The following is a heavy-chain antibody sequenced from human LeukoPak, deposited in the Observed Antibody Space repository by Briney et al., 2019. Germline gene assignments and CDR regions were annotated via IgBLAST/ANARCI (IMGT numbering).Heavy chain of an antibody. Sequence: GGSLRLSCAASGFTFINAWMSWVRQVPGKGLEWVGRIKSKTDGGTTEYGAPVKDRFTISRDDSKNTLYLQMNSLKTEDTAVYYCTTDSRPLCSGGSCYPVDWGQGALVTVSS. D-gene: IGHD2-15*01. CDR1: GFTFINAW. CDR3: TTDSRPLCSGGSCYPVD. CDR2: IKSKTDGGTT. V-gene: IGHV3-15*01. J-gene: IGHJ4*02.